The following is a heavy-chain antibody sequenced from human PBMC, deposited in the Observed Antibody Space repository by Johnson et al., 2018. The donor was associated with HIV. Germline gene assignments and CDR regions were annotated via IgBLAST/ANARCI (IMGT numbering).Heavy chain of an antibody. CDR1: GFTFNNAW. Sequence: EVQLVESGGGLVKPGGSLRLSCAASGFTFNNAWMSWVRQAPGKGLEWVARIKSKSDGGTTDYAAPVKGRFTISRDDSKNTLYLQMNSLKTEDTAVYYCTTDLIVVIPIGAFDVWGQGTTVTV. CDR3: TTDLIVVIPIGAFDV. J-gene: IGHJ3*01. CDR2: IKSKSDGGTT. D-gene: IGHD3-16*01. V-gene: IGHV3-15*01.